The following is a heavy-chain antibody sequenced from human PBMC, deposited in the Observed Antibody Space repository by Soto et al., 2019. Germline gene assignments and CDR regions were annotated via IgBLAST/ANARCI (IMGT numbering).Heavy chain of an antibody. CDR2: IYYSGST. D-gene: IGHD3-10*01. CDR1: GGSVSSGSYY. V-gene: IGHV4-61*01. CDR3: ARDQDYYYGSGSYIYYYGMDV. J-gene: IGHJ6*02. Sequence: SETLSLTCTVSGGSVSSGSYYWSWIRQPPGKGLEWIGYIYYSGSTNYSPSLKSRVTISVDTSKNQFSLKLSSVTAADTAVYYCARDQDYYYGSGSYIYYYGMDVWGQGTTVTVSS.